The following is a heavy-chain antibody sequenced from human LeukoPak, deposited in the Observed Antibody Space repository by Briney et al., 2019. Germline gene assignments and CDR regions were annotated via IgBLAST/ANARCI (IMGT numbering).Heavy chain of an antibody. CDR3: GREWAVDF. CDR1: GFTLSKHW. V-gene: IGHV3-7*01. J-gene: IGHJ4*02. Sequence: GGSLRLSCAASGFTLSKHWMTWVRQAPGKGLECVAIIKQDGSEKYYVNSVKGRFTISRDNAKSSLYLQMNSLRVEDTAVYYCGREWAVDFWGQGTLVTVSS. CDR2: IKQDGSEK.